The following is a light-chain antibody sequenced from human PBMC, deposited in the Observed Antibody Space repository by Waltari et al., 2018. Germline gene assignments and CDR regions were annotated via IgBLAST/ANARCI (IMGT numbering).Light chain of an antibody. CDR2: DVN. V-gene: IGLV2-11*01. Sequence: QSALTQPRSVSGSLGQTVTISCTGTRSDVGGYNYVSWYQHHPDKAPRLIIYDVNKRPSGVPVRFSGSKSGYTASLTVSGLQAEDEADYYCCSYAGTYIHYVFGTGTKVTVL. CDR3: CSYAGTYIHYV. J-gene: IGLJ1*01. CDR1: RSDVGGYNY.